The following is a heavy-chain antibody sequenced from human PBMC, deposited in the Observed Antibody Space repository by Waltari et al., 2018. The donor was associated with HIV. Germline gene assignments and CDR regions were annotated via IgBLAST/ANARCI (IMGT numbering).Heavy chain of an antibody. CDR1: GNTFTSSQ. J-gene: IGHJ5*02. D-gene: IGHD6-25*01. CDR3: AKSLAAAGTRGWFDT. CDR2: THPNSGRT. V-gene: IGHV1-8*01. Sequence: QVHLVQSATAVKKPGASVKVSCQASGNTFTSSQIHWVRQAAGQGLEWMGWTHPNSGRTGYARKFQGRVKMTSNTSTSTVYMELSSLRSEDTAIYYCAKSLAAAGTRGWFDTWGQGTLVTVSS.